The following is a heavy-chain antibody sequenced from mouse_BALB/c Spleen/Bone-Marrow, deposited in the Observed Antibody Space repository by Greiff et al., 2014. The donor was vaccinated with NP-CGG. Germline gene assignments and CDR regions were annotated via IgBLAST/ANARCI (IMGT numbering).Heavy chain of an antibody. Sequence: EVKLQESGAGLVRPGALVKLSCKASGFNIKDYYMHWVKQRPEQGLEWIGWIDPENGNTIYDPKFQGKASITADTSSNTAYLQLSSLTSEDTAVYYCVAYYRYEYYFDYWGQGTTLTVSS. J-gene: IGHJ2*01. CDR3: VAYYRYEYYFDY. CDR1: GFNIKDYY. CDR2: IDPENGNT. D-gene: IGHD2-14*01. V-gene: IGHV14-1*02.